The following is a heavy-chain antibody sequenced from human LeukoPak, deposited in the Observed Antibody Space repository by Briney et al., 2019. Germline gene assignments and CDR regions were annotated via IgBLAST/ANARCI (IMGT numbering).Heavy chain of an antibody. J-gene: IGHJ4*02. CDR3: AILVCGGDCYSGDY. Sequence: ASVKFSCKASGYTFTTYGISWVRQAPGQGLEWMGWISAYNGNTNYAHKLQDRVTMTTDRSTRAAYMDVKGLRAGDTDRYYCAILVCGGDCYSGDYWGQGTLVTVSS. D-gene: IGHD2-21*02. CDR1: GYTFTTYG. V-gene: IGHV1-18*01. CDR2: ISAYNGNT.